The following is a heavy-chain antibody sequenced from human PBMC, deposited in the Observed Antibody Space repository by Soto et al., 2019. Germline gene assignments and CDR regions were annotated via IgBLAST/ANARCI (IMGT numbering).Heavy chain of an antibody. V-gene: IGHV1-69*13. D-gene: IGHD3-22*01. CDR1: GGTFSSYA. CDR3: ARAPYYYDSSGYYNY. Sequence: SVKVSCKASGGTFSSYAISWVRQAPGQGLEWMGGIIPIFGTANYAQKFQGRVTITADESTSTAYMELSSLRSEDTAVYYCARAPYYYDSSGYYNYWGQGTLVTVSS. J-gene: IGHJ4*02. CDR2: IIPIFGTA.